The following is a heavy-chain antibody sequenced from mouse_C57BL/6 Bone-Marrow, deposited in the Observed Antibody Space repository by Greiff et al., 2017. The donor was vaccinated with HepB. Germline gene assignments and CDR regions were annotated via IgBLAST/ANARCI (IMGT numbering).Heavy chain of an antibody. J-gene: IGHJ1*03. V-gene: IGHV5-12*01. CDR3: ARQGYYGSRYFDV. CDR2: ISNGGGST. D-gene: IGHD1-1*01. Sequence: EVQLQESGGGLVQPGGSLKLSCAASGFTFSDYYMYWVRQTPEKRLEWVAYISNGGGSTYYPDTVKGRFTISRDNAKNTLYLQMSRLKSEDTAMYYCARQGYYGSRYFDVWGTGTTVTVSS. CDR1: GFTFSDYY.